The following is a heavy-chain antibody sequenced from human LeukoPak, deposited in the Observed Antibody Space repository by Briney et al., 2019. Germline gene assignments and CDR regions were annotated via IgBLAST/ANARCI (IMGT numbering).Heavy chain of an antibody. CDR1: GYTFTSYA. D-gene: IGHD5-18*01. J-gene: IGHJ5*02. Sequence: ASVKVSCKASGYTFTSYAMHWVRQAPGQRLEWMGWINAGNGNTKYSQKFQGRVTMTRDTSTSTVYMELSSLRSEDTAVYYCARGPGYSYGSFWFDPWGQGTLVTVSS. V-gene: IGHV1-3*01. CDR2: INAGNGNT. CDR3: ARGPGYSYGSFWFDP.